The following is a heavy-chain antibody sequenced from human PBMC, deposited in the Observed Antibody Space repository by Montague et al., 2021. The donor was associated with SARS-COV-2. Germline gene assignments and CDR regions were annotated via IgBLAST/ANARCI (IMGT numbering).Heavy chain of an antibody. D-gene: IGHD5-18*01. V-gene: IGHV4-4*02. CDR1: GASISTSDW. Sequence: SETLSLTCAVSGASISTSDWWCWVRQPPGKGLQWIGEIFHSGSTNYNPSPKSRGTTSVDKSTNHFSLKLTSVTGADTALYYCVRHMMRKDRAAWFPYYYKGMDVWGQGTTVTVSS. J-gene: IGHJ6*02. CDR3: VRHMMRKDRAAWFPYYYKGMDV. CDR2: IFHSGST.